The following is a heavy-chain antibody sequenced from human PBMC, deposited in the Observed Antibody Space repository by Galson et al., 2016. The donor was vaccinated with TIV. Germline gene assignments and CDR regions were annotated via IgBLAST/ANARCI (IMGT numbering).Heavy chain of an antibody. CDR1: GDTFSSLS. D-gene: IGHD6-6*01. CDR3: ARAGVGAARDGGDY. Sequence: SVKVSCKASGDTFSSLSIIRVRQAPGQGLEWMGRIIPLLGRPDHAQKFQGRVTITADISTDTAYLELSSLRAEDTAIYYCARAGVGAARDGGDYWGQGTLVTVSS. J-gene: IGHJ4*02. V-gene: IGHV1-69*04. CDR2: IIPLLGRP.